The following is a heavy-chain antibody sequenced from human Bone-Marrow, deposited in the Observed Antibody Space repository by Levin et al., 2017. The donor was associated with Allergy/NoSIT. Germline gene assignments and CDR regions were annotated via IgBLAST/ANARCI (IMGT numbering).Heavy chain of an antibody. D-gene: IGHD3-3*01. CDR3: ARRSVSLLPTRGWLDP. CDR1: GFSLTTSGVG. Sequence: SGPTLVKPTQTLTLTCSFSGFSLTTSGVGVDWVRQSPGKALEWLALIYWDDDKRYSPSLKTRLTITKHISKNQVVLTMTIMDPLDTATYYCARRSVSLLPTRGWLDPWGQGILVTVSS. CDR2: IYWDDDK. J-gene: IGHJ5*02. V-gene: IGHV2-5*02.